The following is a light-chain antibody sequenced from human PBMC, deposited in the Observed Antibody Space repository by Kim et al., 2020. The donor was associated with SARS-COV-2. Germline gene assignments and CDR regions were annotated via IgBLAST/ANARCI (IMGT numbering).Light chain of an antibody. CDR1: KLGDKY. Sequence: SYELTRPPSVSVSPGQTASITCSGDKLGDKYACWYQQKPGQSPVLVIYQDSKRPSGIPERFSGSNSGNTATLTISGTQAMDEADYYCQAWDSSTGDWVFGGGTQLTVL. J-gene: IGLJ3*02. V-gene: IGLV3-1*01. CDR3: QAWDSSTGDWV. CDR2: QDS.